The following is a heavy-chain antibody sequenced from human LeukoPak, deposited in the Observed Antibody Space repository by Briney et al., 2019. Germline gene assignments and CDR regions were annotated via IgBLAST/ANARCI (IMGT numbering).Heavy chain of an antibody. D-gene: IGHD2-8*01. Sequence: GASVKVSCKASGYTFTSYYVHWVRQAPGQGLEWMGIISPSGASTSYAQKFQGRVTMTRDMSTSTVYMELSSLISEDTAVYYCARGRGYCTNGVCYMPFDIWGQGTMVTVSS. J-gene: IGHJ3*02. CDR3: ARGRGYCTNGVCYMPFDI. CDR1: GYTFTSYY. V-gene: IGHV1-46*01. CDR2: ISPSGAST.